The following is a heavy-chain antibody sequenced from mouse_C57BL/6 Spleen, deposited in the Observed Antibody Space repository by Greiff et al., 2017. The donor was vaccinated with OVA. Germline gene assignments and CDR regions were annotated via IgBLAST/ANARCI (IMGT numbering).Heavy chain of an antibody. J-gene: IGHJ2*01. Sequence: QVQLQQSGAELVMPGASVKLSCKASGYTFTSYWMHWVKQRPGQGLEWIGEIDPSDSYTNYNQKFKGKSTLTVDKSSSTAYMQLSSLTSEDSAVYYCASGGNYFYYWGQGTTLTVSS. V-gene: IGHV1-69*01. CDR1: GYTFTSYW. CDR2: IDPSDSYT. CDR3: ASGGNYFYY.